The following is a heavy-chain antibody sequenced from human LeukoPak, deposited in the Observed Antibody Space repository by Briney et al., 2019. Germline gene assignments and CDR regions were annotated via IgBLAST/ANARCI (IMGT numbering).Heavy chain of an antibody. CDR3: ARRSSDSHNYFDH. D-gene: IGHD2-21*02. CDR2: IYYSGST. V-gene: IGHV4-39*01. J-gene: IGHJ4*02. Sequence: SETLSLTCTVSGGSISTSSYYWGWIRQPPGKGLEWLGSIYYSGSTYYNPSLKSRVTISVDTSKNQYSLRLSSVTAADTAVYHCARRSSDSHNYFDHWGQGTLVTVSS. CDR1: GGSISTSSYY.